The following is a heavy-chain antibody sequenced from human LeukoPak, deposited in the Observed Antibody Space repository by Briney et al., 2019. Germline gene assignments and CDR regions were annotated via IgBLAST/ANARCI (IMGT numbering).Heavy chain of an antibody. V-gene: IGHV3-23*01. CDR3: AKDDIVVVVAATPERYFQH. CDR1: GFTFSSYA. D-gene: IGHD2-15*01. J-gene: IGHJ1*01. Sequence: PGGSLRLSCAASGFTFSSYAMSWVRQAPGKGLEWVSAISGSGGSTYYADSAKGRFTISRDNSKNTLYLQMNSLRAEDTAVYYCAKDDIVVVVAATPERYFQHWGQGTLVTVSS. CDR2: ISGSGGST.